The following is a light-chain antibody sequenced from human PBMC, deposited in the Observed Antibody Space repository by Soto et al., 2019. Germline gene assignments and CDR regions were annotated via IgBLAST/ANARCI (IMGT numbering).Light chain of an antibody. CDR3: AAWDASLNGWV. Sequence: QSVLTQPPSASGTPGQRVTISCSGSSSNIGSHTVSWFQHLPGTAPKLLIYSNDQRPSGVPDRFSGSKSGTSASLAISGLQSEDEADYYCAAWDASLNGWVFGGGTKLTGL. CDR2: SND. J-gene: IGLJ3*02. CDR1: SSNIGSHT. V-gene: IGLV1-44*01.